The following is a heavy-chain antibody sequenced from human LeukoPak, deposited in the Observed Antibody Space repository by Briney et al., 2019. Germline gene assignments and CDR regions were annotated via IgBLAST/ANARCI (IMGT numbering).Heavy chain of an antibody. D-gene: IGHD6-19*01. V-gene: IGHV4-59*01. Sequence: SETLSLTCTVSGGSISSYYWSWIRQPPGKGLEWIGYIYYSGSTNYNPSLKSRVTISVDTSKNQFSLKLSSVTAADTAVYYCARSSYSSGWYVSGYYYYYYMDVWGKGTTVTVSS. CDR3: ARSSYSSGWYVSGYYYYYYMDV. CDR1: GGSISSYY. CDR2: IYYSGST. J-gene: IGHJ6*03.